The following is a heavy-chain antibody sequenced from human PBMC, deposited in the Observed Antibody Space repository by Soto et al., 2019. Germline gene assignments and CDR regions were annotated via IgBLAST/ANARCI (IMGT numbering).Heavy chain of an antibody. J-gene: IGHJ4*02. V-gene: IGHV1-2*02. CDR3: ARDTKIPANAIHDGR. CDR1: GYTFTDYF. Sequence: VEMVQSGADVKKPGASVRVSCKASGYTFTDYFIHWVRQDPGPGLEWMGWINPNRGGTNYAQKFQGRVTMTRDTSITTVYLDLSRLRSDDTATYYCARDTKIPANAIHDGRWGQGTLVTVSS. CDR2: INPNRGGT. D-gene: IGHD2-2*01.